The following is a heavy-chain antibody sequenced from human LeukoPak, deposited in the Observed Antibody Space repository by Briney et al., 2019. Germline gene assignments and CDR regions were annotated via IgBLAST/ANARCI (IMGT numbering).Heavy chain of an antibody. CDR2: ITADSGTT. Sequence: GGSLRLSCVVSGFTFSTKSMNWVRQAPGKGLEWVSYITADSGTTYYADSVKGRFTISRDNAKNSLYLQMNSLRDEDTAVYYCASRDYFDYWGQGTLVTVSS. CDR1: GFTFSTKS. CDR3: ASRDYFDY. J-gene: IGHJ4*02. V-gene: IGHV3-48*02.